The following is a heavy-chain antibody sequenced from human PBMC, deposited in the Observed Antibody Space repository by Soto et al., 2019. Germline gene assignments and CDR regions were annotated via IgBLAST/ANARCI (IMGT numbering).Heavy chain of an antibody. V-gene: IGHV1-18*01. CDR2: VSAPNGYT. Sequence: QVQLVQSGPDVKKPGASVKVSCNSSGFTFTSYGFSWVRQAPGEGLEWMGWVSAPNGYTTYAQKFLGRVTMTTDPSTNTVYTELRSLTSYDTAVYSCARPGTSVAVALCDYWGQGTLITVYS. CDR3: ARPGTSVAVALCDY. D-gene: IGHD1-1*01. J-gene: IGHJ4*02. CDR1: GFTFTSYG.